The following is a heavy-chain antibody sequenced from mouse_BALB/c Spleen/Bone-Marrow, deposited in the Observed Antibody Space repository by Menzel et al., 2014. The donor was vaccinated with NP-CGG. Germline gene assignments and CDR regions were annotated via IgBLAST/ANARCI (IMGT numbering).Heavy chain of an antibody. D-gene: IGHD2-14*01. CDR3: ARSGKVRNAMDY. CDR2: ISGXYGDA. CDR1: GYTFTDHA. J-gene: IGHJ4*01. Sequence: VKLVESGAKLVRPGVSVKISCKGSGYTFTDHAIHWVKRSHAKSLEWIGVISGXYGDAIYNQKFKGKATMTVDKSSSTAYMELAGLTSEDSAIYYCARSGKVRNAMDYWGQGTSVTVSS. V-gene: IGHV1S137*01.